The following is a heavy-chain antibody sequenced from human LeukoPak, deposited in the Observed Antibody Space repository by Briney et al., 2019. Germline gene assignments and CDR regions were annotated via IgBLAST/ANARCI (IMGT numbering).Heavy chain of an antibody. CDR1: GGTFSSYA. D-gene: IGHD3-22*01. V-gene: IGHV1-69*06. J-gene: IGHJ4*02. CDR3: AREIASVTRYYYDSSGYYY. CDR2: IIPIFGTA. Sequence: GASVKVSCKASGGTFSSYAISWVRQAPGQGLEWMGGIIPIFGTANYAQKFQGRVTITADKSTSTAYMELSSLRSEDTAVYYCAREIASVTRYYYDSSGYYYWGQGTLVTVSS.